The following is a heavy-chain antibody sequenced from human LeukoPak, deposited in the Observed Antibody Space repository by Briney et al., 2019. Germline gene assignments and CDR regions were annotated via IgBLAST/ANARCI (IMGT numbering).Heavy chain of an antibody. CDR1: GFTFSSYA. V-gene: IGHV3-23*01. J-gene: IGHJ4*02. CDR3: AKDSGYCSGGSCYEFPEDY. CDR2: ISGSGGST. Sequence: GGSLRLSCAASGFTFSSYAMSWVRQAPGKGLEWVSAISGSGGSTYYADSVKGRFTISRDNSKNTLYLQMNSLRAEDTAVYYCAKDSGYCSGGSCYEFPEDYWGREPWSPSPQ. D-gene: IGHD2-15*01.